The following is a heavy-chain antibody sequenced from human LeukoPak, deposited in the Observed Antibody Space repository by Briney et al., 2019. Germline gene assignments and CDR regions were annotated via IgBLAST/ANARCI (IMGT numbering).Heavy chain of an antibody. CDR2: IWYDGSNK. V-gene: IGHV3-33*01. CDR1: GFTFNSYG. D-gene: IGHD3-10*01. Sequence: QPGRSLRLFCAASGFTFNSYGMHWVRQAPGKGLEWVAVIWYDGSNKYYADSVKGRFTISRDNSKNTLYLQMNSLRAEDTAVYYCATVAGRFYGSGSYQGLDCWGQGTLVTVSS. J-gene: IGHJ4*02. CDR3: ATVAGRFYGSGSYQGLDC.